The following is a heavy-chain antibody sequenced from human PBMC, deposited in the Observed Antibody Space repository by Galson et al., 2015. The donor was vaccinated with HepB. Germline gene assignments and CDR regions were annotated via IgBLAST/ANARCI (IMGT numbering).Heavy chain of an antibody. J-gene: IGHJ4*02. CDR3: ASSSWFDY. Sequence: SLRLSCAASGFTFSSYGMHWVRQAPGKGLEWVAVISYDGSNKYYADSVKGRFTISRDNSKNTLYLQMNSLRAEDTAVYYCASSSWFDYWGQGTLVTVSS. V-gene: IGHV3-30*03. D-gene: IGHD6-13*01. CDR2: ISYDGSNK. CDR1: GFTFSSYG.